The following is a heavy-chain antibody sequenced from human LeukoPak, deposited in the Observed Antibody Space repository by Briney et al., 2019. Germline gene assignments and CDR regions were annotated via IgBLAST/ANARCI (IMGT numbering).Heavy chain of an antibody. Sequence: PSETLSLTCTVSGGSISSYYWSWIRQPPGKGLEWIGYIYYSGSTNYNPSLKSRVTISVDTSKTQFSLKLSSVTAADTAVYYCARGYSVYDFNYWGQGTLVTVSS. CDR1: GGSISSYY. V-gene: IGHV4-59*08. CDR3: ARGYSVYDFNY. J-gene: IGHJ4*02. CDR2: IYYSGST. D-gene: IGHD5/OR15-5a*01.